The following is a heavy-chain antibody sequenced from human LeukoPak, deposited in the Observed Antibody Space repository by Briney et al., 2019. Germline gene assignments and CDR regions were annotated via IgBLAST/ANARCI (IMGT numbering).Heavy chain of an antibody. D-gene: IGHD5-24*01. V-gene: IGHV3-74*03. J-gene: IGHJ4*02. CDR3: AKDGRWLQLEYYFDY. CDR2: VNSDGSST. CDR1: GFTFSTYW. Sequence: GGSLRLSCAASGFTFSTYWMHWVRQAPGKGLLWVSRVNSDGSSTMYADSVKGRFTISRDNAKNSLYLQMNSLRAEDTAFYYCAKDGRWLQLEYYFDYWGQGTLVTVSS.